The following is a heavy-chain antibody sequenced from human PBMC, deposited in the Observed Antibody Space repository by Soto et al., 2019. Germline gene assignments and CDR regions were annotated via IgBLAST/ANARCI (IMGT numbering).Heavy chain of an antibody. CDR1: GFTFSAYG. CDR3: AKDEYYYARSGYYIFDS. Sequence: QAQLVESGGGVVQPGESLRLSCEVSGFTFSAYGMHWVRQAPGKGLEWVAAISHDGTNKNYGDSVKGRFTISRDNSKKTLYLQRNRLRPEDKALYYCAKDEYYYARSGYYIFDSWGQGTLVTVSS. CDR2: ISHDGTNK. J-gene: IGHJ4*02. D-gene: IGHD3-22*01. V-gene: IGHV3-30*18.